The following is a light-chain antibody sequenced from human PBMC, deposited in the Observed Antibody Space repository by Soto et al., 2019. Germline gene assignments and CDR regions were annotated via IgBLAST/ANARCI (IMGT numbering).Light chain of an antibody. CDR3: LLYYGGAYV. Sequence: QAVVTQEPSLTVSPGGTVTLTCASSTGAVTGGYYPNWFQQKPGQAPRTLIYTTTNKYSWTPARFSGSLLGSKAALTLSGVQPEDEAEYYCLLYYGGAYVFGTGTKLTVL. J-gene: IGLJ1*01. CDR2: TTT. CDR1: TGAVTGGYY. V-gene: IGLV7-43*01.